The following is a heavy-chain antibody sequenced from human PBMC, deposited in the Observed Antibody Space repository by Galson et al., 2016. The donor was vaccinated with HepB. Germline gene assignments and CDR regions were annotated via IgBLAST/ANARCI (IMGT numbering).Heavy chain of an antibody. CDR1: GGTFGSYG. V-gene: IGHV1-69*13. Sequence: SVKVSCKASGGTFGSYGVSWVRQAPGQGLEWMGGIIPSFGTPTYAHKFQDRVTISASEFTSTAYMELTSLRSDDTAVYYCVRAAGRFWYFDLWGRGTLVTVSS. J-gene: IGHJ2*01. CDR3: VRAAGRFWYFDL. D-gene: IGHD6-13*01. CDR2: IIPSFGTP.